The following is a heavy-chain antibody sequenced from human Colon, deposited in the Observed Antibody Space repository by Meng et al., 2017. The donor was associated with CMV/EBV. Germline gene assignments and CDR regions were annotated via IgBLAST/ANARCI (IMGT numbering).Heavy chain of an antibody. Sequence: QLQLQESGPGLVKPSETLSLTCRVFGDSISSSRPYWGWVRQPPGKGLEWLGSIFHTENTHYNPSLENRLTISLDKSNNQFSLRLSSVTAAETAVYYCARLIAVASTWWFEPWGQGTLVTVSS. CDR1: GDSISSSRPY. CDR3: ARLIAVASTWWFEP. CDR2: IFHTENT. V-gene: IGHV4-39*01. D-gene: IGHD2-21*01. J-gene: IGHJ5*02.